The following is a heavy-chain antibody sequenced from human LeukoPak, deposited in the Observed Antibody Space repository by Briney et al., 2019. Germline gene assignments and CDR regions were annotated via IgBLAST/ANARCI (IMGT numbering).Heavy chain of an antibody. CDR3: AKAYSNGGSSPH. CDR2: ISADNGNT. D-gene: IGHD1-26*01. V-gene: IGHV1-18*01. Sequence: GASVKVSCKAYGYTFTNYGISWVRQAPGQGLEWMGWISADNGNTNYAQKLQGRVTMTRDMSTSTVYMELSSLRSEDTAVYYCAKAYSNGGSSPHWGQGTLVTVSS. J-gene: IGHJ4*02. CDR1: GYTFTNYG.